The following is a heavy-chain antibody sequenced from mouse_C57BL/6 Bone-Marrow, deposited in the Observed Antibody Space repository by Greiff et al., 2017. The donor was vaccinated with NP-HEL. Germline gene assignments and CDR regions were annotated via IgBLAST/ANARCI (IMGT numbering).Heavy chain of an antibody. Sequence: VQLQQSGAELVRPGASVTLSCKASGYTFTDYEMHWVKQTPVHGLEWIGAIDPETGGTAYNQKFKGKAILTADKSSSTAYMELRSLTSEDSAVYYCTRPYYGNYWYFDVWGTGTTVTVSS. CDR2: IDPETGGT. CDR3: TRPYYGNYWYFDV. V-gene: IGHV1-15*01. J-gene: IGHJ1*03. CDR1: GYTFTDYE. D-gene: IGHD2-10*01.